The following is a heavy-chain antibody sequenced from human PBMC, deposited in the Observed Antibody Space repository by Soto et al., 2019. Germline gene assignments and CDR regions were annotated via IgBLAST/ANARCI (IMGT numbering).Heavy chain of an antibody. V-gene: IGHV6-1*01. J-gene: IGHJ3*02. CDR3: ARVYGSIAAAGGDDSFYI. CDR1: GDSISSNSAA. Sequence: SQTLSLTCAISGDSISSNSAAWNWIRQSPSRGLEWLGRTYYRSKWYNDYAVSVKSRITINPDTSKNQFSLQLNSVTPEDTAVYYCARVYGSIAAAGGDDSFYIWGQGTMVTVS. D-gene: IGHD6-13*01. CDR2: TYYRSKWYN.